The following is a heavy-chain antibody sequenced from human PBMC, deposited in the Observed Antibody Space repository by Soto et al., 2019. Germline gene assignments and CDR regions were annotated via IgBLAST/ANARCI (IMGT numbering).Heavy chain of an antibody. J-gene: IGHJ6*02. CDR1: GYTFTSYG. Sequence: ASVKVSCKASGYTFTSYGISWVRQAPGQRLEGMGWISAYNGNTNYAQKLQGRVTMTTDTSTSTAYMELRSLRSDDTAVYYCARDALRHWLGTNTYYYYGMDVWGQGTTVTVSS. CDR2: ISAYNGNT. D-gene: IGHD6-19*01. CDR3: ARDALRHWLGTNTYYYYGMDV. V-gene: IGHV1-18*01.